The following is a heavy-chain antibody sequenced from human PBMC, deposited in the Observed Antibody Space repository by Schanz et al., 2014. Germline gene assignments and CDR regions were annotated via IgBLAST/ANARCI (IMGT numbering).Heavy chain of an antibody. V-gene: IGHV1-8*01. J-gene: IGHJ4*02. CDR1: GYSFTTYD. D-gene: IGHD6-13*01. CDR2: MNPTTGNR. CDR3: ARDGAAAADCDY. Sequence: QVQLVQSGAEVKKPGASVRVSCKASGYSFTTYDVNWVRQATGQGLEWMGWMNPTTGNRGYAQNFQGRLTVTRDTSTSTVNMELSSLRSEDTAVYYCARDGAAAADCDYWGQGTLVTVSS.